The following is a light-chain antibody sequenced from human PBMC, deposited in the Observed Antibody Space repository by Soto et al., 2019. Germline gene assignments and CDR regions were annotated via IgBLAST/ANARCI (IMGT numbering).Light chain of an antibody. Sequence: DIHMTQSPSSLSASVEDRVLITCRASQSISNHLNWYQQKPGKAPKLLIYKASSLESGVPSRFSGSGSGTDFTLTISSLQPDDFATYYCQQYSDSSGAFGQVAKVDI. CDR2: KAS. J-gene: IGKJ1*01. CDR3: QQYSDSSGA. V-gene: IGKV1-5*03. CDR1: QSISNH.